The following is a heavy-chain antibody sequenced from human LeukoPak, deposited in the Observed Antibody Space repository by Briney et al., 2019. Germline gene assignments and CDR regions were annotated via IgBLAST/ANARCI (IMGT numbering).Heavy chain of an antibody. CDR1: GGSISSYY. D-gene: IGHD2-2*01. CDR2: IYYSGST. J-gene: IGHJ5*02. CDR3: AKVLVPAAILSNRFDP. V-gene: IGHV4-59*01. Sequence: SETLSLTCTVSGGSISSYYWSWIRQPPGQGLEWIGYIYYSGSTNYNPSLKSRVTISVDTSKNQFSLKLSSVTAADTAVYYCAKVLVPAAILSNRFDPWGQGTLVTVSS.